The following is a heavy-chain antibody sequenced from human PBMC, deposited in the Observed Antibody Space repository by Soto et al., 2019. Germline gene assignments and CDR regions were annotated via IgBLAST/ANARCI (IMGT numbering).Heavy chain of an antibody. V-gene: IGHV1-69*02. D-gene: IGHD2-8*01. CDR1: GGTFSSYT. CDR2: IIPILGIA. CDR3: ARGYCTNGVCAPFDY. J-gene: IGHJ4*02. Sequence: QVQLVQSGAEVKKPGSSVKVSCKASGGTFSSYTISWVRQAPGQGFEWMGRIIPILGIANYAQKFQGRVTITADKSTSTAYMELSSLRSEDTAVYYCARGYCTNGVCAPFDYWGQGTLVTVSS.